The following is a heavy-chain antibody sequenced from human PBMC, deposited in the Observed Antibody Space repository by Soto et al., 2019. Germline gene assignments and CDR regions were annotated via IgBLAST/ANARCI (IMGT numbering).Heavy chain of an antibody. CDR3: ARDVLAAAGTYYYYYMDV. D-gene: IGHD6-13*01. J-gene: IGHJ6*03. V-gene: IGHV4-59*01. CDR2: IYYSGST. Sequence: SETLSLTCTVSGGSISSYYWSWIRQPPGKGLEWIGYIYYSGSTNYNPSLKSRVTISVDTSKNQFSLKLSSVTAADTAVYYCARDVLAAAGTYYYYYMDVWGKGTTVTVSS. CDR1: GGSISSYY.